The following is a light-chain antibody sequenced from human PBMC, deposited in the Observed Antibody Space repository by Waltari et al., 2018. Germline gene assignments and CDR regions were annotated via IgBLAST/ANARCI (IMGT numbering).Light chain of an antibody. CDR3: CSYAGSTTFYV. CDR2: EGS. J-gene: IGLJ1*01. V-gene: IGLV2-23*01. CDR1: SSDVGSYNF. Sequence: QSALTQPASVSGSPGQSITISCTGTSSDVGSYNFVSWYHQHPGNAPKLMIYEGSKRPSGVSNRFSGSKSGNTASLTISGLQAEDEADYYCCSYAGSTTFYVFGTETKVTVL.